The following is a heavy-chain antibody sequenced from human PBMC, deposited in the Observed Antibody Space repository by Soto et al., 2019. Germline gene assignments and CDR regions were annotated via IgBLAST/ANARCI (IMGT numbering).Heavy chain of an antibody. D-gene: IGHD3-22*01. Sequence: SGPTLVNPTQTLTLTCSFSGFSLSVYGLRVIWFRQPPGETLEWLALIHWNDDRRYSPYLKSRLTITKDTSKNQVVLTLTNLDPLDTGTYFCAHTKDSSGFLTSWGQGILVTVSS. CDR2: IHWNDDR. CDR1: GFSLSVYGLR. CDR3: AHTKDSSGFLTS. J-gene: IGHJ5*02. V-gene: IGHV2-5*01.